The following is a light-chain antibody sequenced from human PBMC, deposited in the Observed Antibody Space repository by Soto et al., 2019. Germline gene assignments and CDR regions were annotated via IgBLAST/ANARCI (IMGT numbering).Light chain of an antibody. CDR3: CLYPVPFYV. J-gene: IGLJ1*01. V-gene: IGLV2-14*03. Sequence: QSVLTQPASVSGSPGQSITISCSGTRSGIGSYNHVAWYQQFPGRSPKLMIYAVSDRPPGVSDRFSGSKSGITASLTIPGLEAEDEANYYCCLYPVPFYVSGTGTKGT. CDR2: AVS. CDR1: RSGIGSYNH.